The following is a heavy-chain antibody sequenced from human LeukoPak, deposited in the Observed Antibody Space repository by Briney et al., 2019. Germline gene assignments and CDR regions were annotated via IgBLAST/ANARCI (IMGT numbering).Heavy chain of an antibody. Sequence: SETLSLTCTVSGGSISSYYWSWIRQPAGKGLEWIGRIYTSGSTNYNPSLKSRVTMSVDTSKNQFSLRLSSVTAADTAVYYCARGRGGDFWSGSPYYYYYMDVWGKGTTVTVSS. CDR2: IYTSGST. CDR1: GGSISSYY. D-gene: IGHD3-3*01. J-gene: IGHJ6*03. V-gene: IGHV4-4*07. CDR3: ARGRGGDFWSGSPYYYYYMDV.